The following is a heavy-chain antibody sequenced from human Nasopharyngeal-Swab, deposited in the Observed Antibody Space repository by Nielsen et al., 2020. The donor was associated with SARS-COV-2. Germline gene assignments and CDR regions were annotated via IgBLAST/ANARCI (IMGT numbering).Heavy chain of an antibody. Sequence: GGSLSLSCAASGFTLSSYWMHWVRQAPGKGLVWVSRISGDGSNTFYADSVKGRFTISRDNAKNTLYLQMNSLRAEDTAVYYCARGNSGYGNLDSWGQGTLVTVSS. CDR3: ARGNSGYGNLDS. D-gene: IGHD3-22*01. J-gene: IGHJ5*01. CDR1: GFTLSSYW. V-gene: IGHV3-74*01. CDR2: ISGDGSNT.